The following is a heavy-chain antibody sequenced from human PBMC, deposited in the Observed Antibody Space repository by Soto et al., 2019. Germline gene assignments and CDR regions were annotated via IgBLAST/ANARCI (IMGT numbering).Heavy chain of an antibody. V-gene: IGHV4-34*01. CDR1: GGSFSGYY. Sequence: PSETLSLTCAVXGGSFSGYYWSWIRQPPGKGLEWIGEINHSGSTNYNPSLKSRVTISVDTSKKQFSLKLSSVTAADTAVYYCARGRASYCSGGSCYRYYWYFDLWGRGTLVTVSS. J-gene: IGHJ2*01. CDR2: INHSGST. CDR3: ARGRASYCSGGSCYRYYWYFDL. D-gene: IGHD2-15*01.